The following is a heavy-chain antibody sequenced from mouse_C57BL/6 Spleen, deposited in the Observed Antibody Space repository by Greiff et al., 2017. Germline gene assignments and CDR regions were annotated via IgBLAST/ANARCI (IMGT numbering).Heavy chain of an antibody. CDR3: ARDYYGSSYGYFDV. CDR2: IHPNSGST. Sequence: QVQLQQPGAELVKPGASVKLSCKASGYTFTSSWMHWVKQRPGQGLEWIGMIHPNSGSTNYNEKFKSKATLTVDKSSSTAYMQLSSLTSEDSAVYYCARDYYGSSYGYFDVWGTGTTVTVSS. V-gene: IGHV1-64*01. CDR1: GYTFTSSW. J-gene: IGHJ1*03. D-gene: IGHD1-1*01.